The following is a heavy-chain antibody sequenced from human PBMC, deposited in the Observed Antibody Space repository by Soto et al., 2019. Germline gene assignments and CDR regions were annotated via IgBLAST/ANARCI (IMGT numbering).Heavy chain of an antibody. CDR2: IHHSGST. D-gene: IGHD6-13*01. CDR1: GASIRSYY. CDR3: TRGDSSSRRPHFDY. J-gene: IGHJ4*02. V-gene: IGHV4-59*01. Sequence: PSDTLSLTCTVSGASIRSYYWSWIRQPPGKGLEWIGFIHHSGSTNYNPSLKSRLTMSVDTSKNQFSLKLSSVTAADTAVYYCTRGDSSSRRPHFDYWGQGTLVTVSS.